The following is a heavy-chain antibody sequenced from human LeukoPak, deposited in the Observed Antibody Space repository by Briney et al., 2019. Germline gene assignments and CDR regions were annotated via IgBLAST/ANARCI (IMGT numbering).Heavy chain of an antibody. CDR3: ARGYSSSGSWFDP. J-gene: IGHJ5*02. V-gene: IGHV4-59*08. CDR1: GGSISSYY. D-gene: IGHD6-13*01. Sequence: SETLSLTCTVSGGSISSYYWSWIRQPPGKGLEWIGYIYYSGSTNYNPSLKSRVTISVDTSKNQFSPKLSSVTAADTAVYYCARGYSSSGSWFDPWGQGTLVTVSS. CDR2: IYYSGST.